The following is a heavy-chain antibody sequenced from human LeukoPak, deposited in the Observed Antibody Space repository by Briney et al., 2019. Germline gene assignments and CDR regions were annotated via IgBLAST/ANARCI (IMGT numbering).Heavy chain of an antibody. CDR1: DYSISSGYY. D-gene: IGHD1-7*01. CDR2: IYHSGST. J-gene: IGHJ4*02. CDR3: ARSLSTTGTKY. V-gene: IGHV4-38-2*02. Sequence: SETLSLTCTISDYSISSGYYWGWIRQPSGKGLEWIGSIYHSGSTYYNPSLKSRVTISVDTSKNQFSLKLTSVTAADTAVYYCARSLSTTGTKYWGQGTLVTVSS.